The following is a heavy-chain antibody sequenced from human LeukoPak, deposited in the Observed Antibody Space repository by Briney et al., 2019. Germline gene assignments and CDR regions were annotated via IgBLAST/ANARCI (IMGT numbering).Heavy chain of an antibody. J-gene: IGHJ4*02. CDR3: AKDYDDKFDY. CDR2: IRYDGSNK. D-gene: IGHD3-9*01. CDR1: GFTFSSYG. V-gene: IGHV3-30*02. Sequence: PGGSLRLSCAASGFTFSSYGMHWVRQAPGKGLEWVAFIRYDGSNKYYADSVKGRFTISRDNSKSTLYLQMNSLRAVDTALYYCAKDYDDKFDYWGQGTLVTVSS.